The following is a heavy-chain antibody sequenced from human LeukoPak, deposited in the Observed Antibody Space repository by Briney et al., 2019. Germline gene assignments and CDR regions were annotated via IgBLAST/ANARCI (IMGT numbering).Heavy chain of an antibody. Sequence: SETLSLTCTVSGGPDCEWGHFWPWIRQSPGKVLEWIGYTYLRGRTYYIPSLMRRVALSVDTSNNQLSLNLRSVTAADTAVYYCARHSIYYDHVGYPTDGTPFGYWGQGALVTVSS. CDR3: ARHSIYYDHVGYPTDGTPFGY. CDR2: TYLRGRT. V-gene: IGHV4-39*01. CDR1: GGPDCEWGHF. J-gene: IGHJ4*02. D-gene: IGHD3-22*01.